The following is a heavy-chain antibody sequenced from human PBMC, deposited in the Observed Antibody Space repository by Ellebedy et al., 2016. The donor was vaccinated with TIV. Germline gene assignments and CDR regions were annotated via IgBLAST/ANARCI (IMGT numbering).Heavy chain of an antibody. D-gene: IGHD3-10*01. CDR2: VNHSGRT. V-gene: IGHV4-34*01. CDR1: GGSFSTYY. J-gene: IGHJ4*02. CDR3: ARGWGYGSGSSHFDT. Sequence: MPGGSLRLSCTVYGGSFSTYYWSWIRQPQGKGLEWIGEVNHSGRTNYNPSLKSRVTISMDTSKNQFSLNLTSVIAADSAVYFCARGWGYGSGSSHFDTWGQGALVAVS.